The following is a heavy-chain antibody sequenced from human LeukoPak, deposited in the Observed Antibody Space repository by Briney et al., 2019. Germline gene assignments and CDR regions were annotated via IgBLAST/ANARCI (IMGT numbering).Heavy chain of an antibody. CDR1: GGSISSSNW. CDR2: IYHSGST. CDR3: ARGPGRVVVVPAAGEVDV. V-gene: IGHV4-4*02. Sequence: PSGTLFLTCAVSGGSISSSNWWSWVRQPPGKGLEWIGEIYHSGSTNYNPSLKSRVTISVDTSKNQFSLKLSSVTAADTAVYYCARGPGRVVVVPAAGEVDVWGQGTTVTVSS. J-gene: IGHJ6*02. D-gene: IGHD2-2*01.